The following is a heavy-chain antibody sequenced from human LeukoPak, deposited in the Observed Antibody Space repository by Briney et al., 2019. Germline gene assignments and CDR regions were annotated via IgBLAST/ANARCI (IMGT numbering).Heavy chain of an antibody. CDR1: GYTFTTYG. J-gene: IGHJ4*02. D-gene: IGHD2-2*01. V-gene: IGHV1-18*01. Sequence: GAAVKVSCKASGYTFTTYGFSWVRQAPGQGREWMGWISAYNGNRNYAQNVQGRLPMTTDTSTSTAYMELRSLRSDDTAIYYCARGTRYCSTTSCYADIYYFDDWGQGTLVTVSS. CDR2: ISAYNGNR. CDR3: ARGTRYCSTTSCYADIYYFDD.